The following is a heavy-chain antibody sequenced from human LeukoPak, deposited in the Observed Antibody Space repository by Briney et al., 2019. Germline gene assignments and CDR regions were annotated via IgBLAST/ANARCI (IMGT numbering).Heavy chain of an antibody. J-gene: IGHJ4*02. CDR3: AGGWDFGDY. V-gene: IGHV3-30*03. CDR2: ISSDGSNK. CDR1: GFTFSNYG. Sequence: PGRSLRLSCAASGFTFSNYGMQWVRQAPGKGLEWVALISSDGSNKYYADRVKGRFTISRDNSKNTLYLQMDSLRTEDTALYYCAGGWDFGDYWGQGTLVTVSS. D-gene: IGHD1-26*01.